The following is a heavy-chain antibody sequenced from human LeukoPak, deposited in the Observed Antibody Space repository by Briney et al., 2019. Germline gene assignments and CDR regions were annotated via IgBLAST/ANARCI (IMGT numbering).Heavy chain of an antibody. CDR1: GGSISSYY. CDR2: IYYSGST. CDR3: ARVYDFWSGYYYFDY. J-gene: IGHJ4*02. D-gene: IGHD3-3*01. Sequence: SETLSLTCTVSGGSISSYYWSWIRQPPGKGLEWIGYIYYSGSTNYNPSLKSRVTISVDTSKNQFSLKLSSVTAADTAVYYCARVYDFWSGYYYFDYWGQRTLVTVSS. V-gene: IGHV4-59*01.